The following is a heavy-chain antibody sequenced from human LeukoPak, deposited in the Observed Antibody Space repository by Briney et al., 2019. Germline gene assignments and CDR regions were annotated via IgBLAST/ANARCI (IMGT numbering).Heavy chain of an antibody. CDR2: ISGSGDST. J-gene: IGHJ4*02. CDR3: AKVTWNSWNEDC. Sequence: GGSLRLSCEASGFTFSNYAMSWVRQAPGKGLGWVSAISGSGDSTYYADSVKGRLTISRDNSKNTLYLQMSSLRAEDTALYYCAKVTWNSWNEDCWGQGTLVTVSS. D-gene: IGHD1-7*01. V-gene: IGHV3-23*01. CDR1: GFTFSNYA.